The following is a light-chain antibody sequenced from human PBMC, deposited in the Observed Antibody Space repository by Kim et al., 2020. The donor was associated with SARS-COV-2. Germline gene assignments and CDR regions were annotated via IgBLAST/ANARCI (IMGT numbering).Light chain of an antibody. CDR2: QDS. J-gene: IGLJ2*01. CDR1: KLGDKY. Sequence: SVSPGQTASITCSGDKLGDKYACWYQPKPGQSPVLVIYQDSKRPSGIPERFSGSNTGNTATLTISGTQAMDEADYYCQAWDSSTAEFGGGTQLTVL. V-gene: IGLV3-1*01. CDR3: QAWDSSTAE.